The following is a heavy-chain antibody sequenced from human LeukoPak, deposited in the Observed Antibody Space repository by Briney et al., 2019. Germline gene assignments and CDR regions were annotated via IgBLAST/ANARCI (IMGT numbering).Heavy chain of an antibody. Sequence: GGSLRLSCAASRFSFSNYWMHWVRQAPGKGLVWVSRVKSDGSNPSYADSVKGRFTISRDNAENMLYLQMNTLGAEDTAVYYCAKSDWFDAWGQGTLVTVSS. CDR2: VKSDGSNP. CDR3: AKSDWFDA. V-gene: IGHV3-74*01. J-gene: IGHJ5*02. CDR1: RFSFSNYW.